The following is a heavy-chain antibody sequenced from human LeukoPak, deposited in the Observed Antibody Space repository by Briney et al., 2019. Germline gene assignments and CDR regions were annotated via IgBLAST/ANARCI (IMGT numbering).Heavy chain of an antibody. CDR2: INPNSGGT. Sequence: ASVKVSCKASGYTFTGYYMHWVRQAPGQGLEWMGWINPNSGGTNYAQKFQGRVTMTRDTSISTAYKELSRLRSDDTAVYYCATEQVGYCSSTSCYLGYWGQGTLVTVSS. CDR3: ATEQVGYCSSTSCYLGY. D-gene: IGHD2-2*01. V-gene: IGHV1-2*02. CDR1: GYTFTGYY. J-gene: IGHJ4*02.